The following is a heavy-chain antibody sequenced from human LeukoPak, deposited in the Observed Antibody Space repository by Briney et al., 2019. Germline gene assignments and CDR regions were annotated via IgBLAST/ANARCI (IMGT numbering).Heavy chain of an antibody. CDR3: ARAPEYQPPYSSSIYYYYGMDV. D-gene: IGHD6-13*01. J-gene: IGHJ6*02. CDR2: ISAYNGNT. V-gene: IGHV1-18*01. CDR1: GYTFTSYG. Sequence: ASVKVSCKASGYTFTSYGISWVRQAPGQGLEWMGWISAYNGNTNYAQKLQGRVTMTTDTSTSTAYMELRSLRSDDTAVYYCARAPEYQPPYSSSIYYYYGMDVWGQGTTVTVSS.